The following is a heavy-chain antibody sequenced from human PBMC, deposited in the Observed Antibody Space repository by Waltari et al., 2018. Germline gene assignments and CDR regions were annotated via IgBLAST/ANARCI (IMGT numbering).Heavy chain of an antibody. Sequence: EVQLVESGGGLVKPGGSLRLSCAASGFTFNTYSMNWVRQAPGKGLAGVSSISSRSSDIYFSDSVKGRFTISRDNAKNSLYLQMDSLRAEDTAVYYCARGMGPAVITGFFYYYGMDVWGQGTTVTVSS. D-gene: IGHD4-4*01. V-gene: IGHV3-21*01. CDR1: GFTFNTYS. CDR2: ISSRSSDI. J-gene: IGHJ6*02. CDR3: ARGMGPAVITGFFYYYGMDV.